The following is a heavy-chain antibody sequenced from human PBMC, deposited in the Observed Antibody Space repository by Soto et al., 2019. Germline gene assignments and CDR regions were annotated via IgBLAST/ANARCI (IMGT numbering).Heavy chain of an antibody. Sequence: GGSLRLSCAASGFTFSSYSMNWVRQAPGKGLEWVSSISSSSSYIYYADSVKGRFTISRDNAKNSLYLQMNSLRAEDTAVYYCARDRVTRGWLPFDYWGQGTLVTVSS. J-gene: IGHJ4*02. D-gene: IGHD5-12*01. CDR2: ISSSSSYI. CDR1: GFTFSSYS. CDR3: ARDRVTRGWLPFDY. V-gene: IGHV3-21*01.